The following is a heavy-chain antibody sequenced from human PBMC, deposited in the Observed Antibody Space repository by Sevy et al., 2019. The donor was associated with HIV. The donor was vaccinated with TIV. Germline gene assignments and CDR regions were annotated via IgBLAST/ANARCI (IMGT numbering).Heavy chain of an antibody. D-gene: IGHD2-15*01. CDR1: GFTFGTST. J-gene: IGHJ4*02. CDR2: MTSSGSYI. Sequence: GGSLRLSCAAFGFTFGTSTMNWFRQAPGKGLEWVSLMTSSGSYILYADSVKGRFTISRDNAKNSVFLQMNSLRVEDTAVYYCVRDGWNYWGQGTLVTVSS. V-gene: IGHV3-21*01. CDR3: VRDGWNY.